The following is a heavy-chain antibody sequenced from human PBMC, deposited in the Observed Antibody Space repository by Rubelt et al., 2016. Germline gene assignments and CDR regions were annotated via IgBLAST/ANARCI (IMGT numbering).Heavy chain of an antibody. Sequence: QVQLQQWGAGLLKPSETLSLTCAVYGGSFSGYYWSWIRQPPGKGLEWMGEINHSGSTNYNPSLKSRVTISVDTSKNQFSLKLSYVTAADTAVYYCASGSSEWLMDAFDIWGQGTMVTVSS. CDR3: ASGSSEWLMDAFDI. CDR2: INHSGST. J-gene: IGHJ3*02. D-gene: IGHD6-19*01. CDR1: GGSFSGYY. V-gene: IGHV4-34*01.